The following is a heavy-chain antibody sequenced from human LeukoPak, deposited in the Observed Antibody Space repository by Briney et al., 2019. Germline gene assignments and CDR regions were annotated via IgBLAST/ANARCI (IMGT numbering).Heavy chain of an antibody. CDR1: EDTFTNYY. CDR2: INPNGGRT. CDR3: ARDQSNKDIVVVPAAGDIDV. D-gene: IGHD2-2*01. Sequence: ASVKVSCKASEDTFTNYYMHWVRQAPGQGLEWLGLINPNGGRTAYAQNFQGRVTMTRDTSISTAYMELSRLRSDDTAVYYCARDQSNKDIVVVPAAGDIDVWGKGTTVTVSS. J-gene: IGHJ6*03. V-gene: IGHV1-46*01.